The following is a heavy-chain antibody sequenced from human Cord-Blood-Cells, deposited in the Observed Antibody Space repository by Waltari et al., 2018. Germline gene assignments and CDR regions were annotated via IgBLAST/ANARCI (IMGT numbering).Heavy chain of an antibody. V-gene: IGHV4-39*01. CDR2: IYSSGST. CDR3: ARHRSRPGSSWFAFDI. Sequence: QLQLQESGPGLVKPSETLSLTCTVSGGSISSSSYYLGLIPPPPGEGMGWIGSIYSSGSTNYNPSLKSRVTISVDTSKNQCSLKLSSVTAADTAVYYCARHRSRPGSSWFAFDIWGQGTMVTVSS. D-gene: IGHD6-13*01. CDR1: GGSISSSSYY. J-gene: IGHJ3*02.